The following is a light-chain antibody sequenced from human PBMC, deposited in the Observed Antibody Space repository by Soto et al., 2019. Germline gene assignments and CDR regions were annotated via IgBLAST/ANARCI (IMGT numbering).Light chain of an antibody. CDR3: YSYTASDTWV. V-gene: IGLV2-11*01. CDR1: DSDVGGYNF. J-gene: IGLJ3*02. Sequence: QSALTQPRSLSGSPGQSVTISCTGTDSDVGGYNFVSWYQQLPGKAPKLIISDVSRRPSGVPHRFSGSKSGNTASLTISGLQADDEADYFCYSYTASDTWVFGGGTKLTVL. CDR2: DVS.